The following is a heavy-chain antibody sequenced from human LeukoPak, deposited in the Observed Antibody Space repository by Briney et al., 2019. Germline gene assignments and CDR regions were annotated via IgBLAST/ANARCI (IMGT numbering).Heavy chain of an antibody. CDR2: ISSSSSTI. V-gene: IGHV3-48*01. J-gene: IGHJ3*02. CDR1: GFTFSSYS. Sequence: PGGSLRLSCAASGFTFSSYSMNWVRQAPGKGLEWVSYISSSSSTIYYADSVKGRFTISRDNAKNSLYLQMNSLRADDTAVYYCARAFYDYVWGSYRTGTDAFDIWGQGTMVTVSS. D-gene: IGHD3-16*02. CDR3: ARAFYDYVWGSYRTGTDAFDI.